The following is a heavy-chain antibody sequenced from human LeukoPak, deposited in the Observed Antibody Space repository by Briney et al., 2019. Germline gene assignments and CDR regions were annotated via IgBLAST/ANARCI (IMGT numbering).Heavy chain of an antibody. CDR3: AKWASCTSTSCYSLHY. CDR1: GFPFSDYY. J-gene: IGHJ4*02. V-gene: IGHV3-11*01. D-gene: IGHD2-2*02. Sequence: PGGSLRLSCAASGFPFSDYYMSWIRQAPGKGLEWVSYITSGGSTMYYADSVKGRFTISRDNAKNSLFLQMNSLRAEDTAVYYCAKWASCTSTSCYSLHYWGQGTLVTVSS. CDR2: ITSGGSTM.